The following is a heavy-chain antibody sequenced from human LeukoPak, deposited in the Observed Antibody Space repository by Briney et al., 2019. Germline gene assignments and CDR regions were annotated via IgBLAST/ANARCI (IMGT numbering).Heavy chain of an antibody. CDR2: ISGSGGDT. J-gene: IGHJ4*02. CDR1: GFTFSSYG. V-gene: IGHV3-23*01. D-gene: IGHD4-23*01. CDR3: AKDDRSGGNAGRSEY. Sequence: GGSLRLSCAASGFTFSSYGLSWVRQAPGKGLEWVSSISGSGGDTYYADSVRGRLTISRDNSKNTLFLQMKSLRAEDTAVYYCAKDDRSGGNAGRSEYWGQGTLVTVSS.